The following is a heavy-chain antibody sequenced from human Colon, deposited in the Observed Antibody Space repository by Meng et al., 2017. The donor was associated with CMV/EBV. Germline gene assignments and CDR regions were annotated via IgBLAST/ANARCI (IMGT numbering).Heavy chain of an antibody. V-gene: IGHV4-34*01. J-gene: IGHJ4*02. Sequence: GSLRLSCIASGFTFRDYGMSWVRQTPEKGLEWIGEVDHDGTVKGSASLDGRVIISADAASRRFSLNLTSVTAADSGVYFCARGSYYSGNYPRRQYFEYWGQGTQVTVSS. D-gene: IGHD3-22*01. CDR1: GFTFRDYG. CDR3: ARGSYYSGNYPRRQYFEY. CDR2: VDHDGTV.